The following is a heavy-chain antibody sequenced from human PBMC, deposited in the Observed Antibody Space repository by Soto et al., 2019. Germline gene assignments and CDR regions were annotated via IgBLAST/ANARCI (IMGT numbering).Heavy chain of an antibody. CDR1: GFTFSSYS. CDR2: ISSSSSTI. V-gene: IGHV3-48*01. Sequence: GSLRLSCAASGFTFSSYSMNWVRQAPGKGLEWVSYISSSSSTIYYADSVKGRFTISRDNAKNSLYLQMNSLRAEDTAVYYCARNYYILTGYHNFDYCGQGSLVPGSS. J-gene: IGHJ4*02. D-gene: IGHD3-9*01. CDR3: ARNYYILTGYHNFDY.